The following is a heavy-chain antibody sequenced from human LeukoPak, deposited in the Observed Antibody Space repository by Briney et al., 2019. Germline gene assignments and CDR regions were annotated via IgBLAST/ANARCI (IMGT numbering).Heavy chain of an antibody. V-gene: IGHV3-23*01. J-gene: IGHJ4*02. CDR1: GFTFSSYA. D-gene: IGHD1-26*01. Sequence: GGSLRLSCAASGFTFSSYAMFWVRQAPGQGLAWVSVISGTTGNTYYADSVKGRFTISRDNSKNTVYLQMSSLRAEDTAVYYCATPAYRDRGGFEYWGQGTLVTVSS. CDR3: ATPAYRDRGGFEY. CDR2: ISGTTGNT.